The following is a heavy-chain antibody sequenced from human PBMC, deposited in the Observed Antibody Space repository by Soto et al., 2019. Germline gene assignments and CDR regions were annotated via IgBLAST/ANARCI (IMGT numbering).Heavy chain of an antibody. V-gene: IGHV1-3*01. CDR1: GYTFTSYS. J-gene: IGHJ5*02. D-gene: IGHD6-19*01. CDR3: ARGGVHAHPRPGYSSGWYYWFDP. Sequence: ASVNVSCKSSGYTFTSYSIHWVRQAPGQRLECMGWINAGNGNTKYSQKFQGRVTITRDTSASTAYMELSSLRSEDTAVYYCARGGVHAHPRPGYSSGWYYWFDPWGQGTLVTVSS. CDR2: INAGNGNT.